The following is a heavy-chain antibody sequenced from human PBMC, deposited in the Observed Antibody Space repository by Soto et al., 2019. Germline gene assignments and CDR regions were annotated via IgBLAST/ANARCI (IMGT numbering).Heavy chain of an antibody. J-gene: IGHJ4*02. Sequence: PGGSLRLSCAASGFGFSYYDMQWVRQPPGKGLEWVALISYDAKKKFFADSVKGRFTISRDNSKNTLYLQMNNLTPEDTAVYFCAKVRSTGKVPDYWGRGTLVTVSS. CDR3: AKVRSTGKVPDY. D-gene: IGHD2-2*01. CDR1: GFGFSYYD. CDR2: ISYDAKKK. V-gene: IGHV3-30*18.